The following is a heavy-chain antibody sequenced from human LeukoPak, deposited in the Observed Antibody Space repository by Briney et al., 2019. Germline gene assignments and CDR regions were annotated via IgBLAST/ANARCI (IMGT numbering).Heavy chain of an antibody. CDR3: ARRGYYGSGNYYYKGFHWFDP. D-gene: IGHD3-10*01. CDR2: INHSGST. J-gene: IGHJ5*02. CDR1: GGSFSGYY. Sequence: PSETLSLTCAVYGGSFSGYYWNWIRQPPGKGLEWIGEINHSGSTNYNPSLKSRVTVSLDTSKNQFSLKLSSVTAADTAVYYCARRGYYGSGNYYYKGFHWFDPWGQGTLLTVSS. V-gene: IGHV4-34*01.